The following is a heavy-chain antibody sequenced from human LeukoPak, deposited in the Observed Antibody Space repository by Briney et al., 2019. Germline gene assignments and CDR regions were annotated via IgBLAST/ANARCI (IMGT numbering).Heavy chain of an antibody. CDR2: ISAYNGNT. CDR1: GSTFTRSG. D-gene: IGHD2/OR15-2a*01. CDR3: AVLSVRYFYYFAS. J-gene: IGHJ4*02. V-gene: IGHV1-18*01. Sequence: ASVKVSCKACGSTFTRSGIRWLGQAPGQGLEWMGWISAYNGNTNYAQKLQGRVTMTTDTSTSTAYMELRSLRSDDTAVYYCAVLSVRYFYYFASWGQGNLVTVSS.